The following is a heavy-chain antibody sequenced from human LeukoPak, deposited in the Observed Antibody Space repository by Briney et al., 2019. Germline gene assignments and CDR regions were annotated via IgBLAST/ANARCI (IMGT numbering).Heavy chain of an antibody. CDR2: IIPNSGCT. V-gene: IGHV1-2*02. CDR1: GYTFTGYY. Sequence: ASVKDSCKASGYTFTGYYIHWVRQAPGQGLEWMGWIIPNSGCTNTAQQFQGRVTFTRDTPISTAYLELSSLRSDDTAVYYCARDLGSGWIIVDYWGQGTMVTVSS. CDR3: ARDLGSGWIIVDY. J-gene: IGHJ4*02. D-gene: IGHD6-19*01.